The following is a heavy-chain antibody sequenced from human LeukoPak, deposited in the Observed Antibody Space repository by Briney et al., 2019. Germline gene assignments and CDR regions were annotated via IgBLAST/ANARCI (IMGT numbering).Heavy chain of an antibody. CDR2: IYTSGST. CDR1: GGSISSYY. J-gene: IGHJ4*02. CDR3: ARRDSSGRIDY. D-gene: IGHD3-22*01. V-gene: IGHV4-4*09. Sequence: PSETLSLTCTVSGGSISSYYWSWIRQPPGKGLEWIGYIYTSGSTNYNPSLKSRVTISVDTSKNQFSLKLSSVPAADTAVYYCARRDSSGRIDYWGQGTLVTVSS.